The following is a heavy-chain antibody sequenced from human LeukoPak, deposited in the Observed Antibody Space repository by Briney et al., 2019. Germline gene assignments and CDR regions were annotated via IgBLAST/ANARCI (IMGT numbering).Heavy chain of an antibody. CDR3: ATVTNIVVEPTAALDY. J-gene: IGHJ4*02. D-gene: IGHD2-2*01. CDR1: GFTFRSYA. CDR2: ISGGGAST. V-gene: IGHV3-23*01. Sequence: PGGSLRLSCAASGFTFRSYAMSWVRQAPGKGLEWVSVISGGGASTYYADSVKGRFTISRDNSKNTLYLQMNSLRAEDTAVYYCATVTNIVVEPTAALDYWGQGTLVTVSS.